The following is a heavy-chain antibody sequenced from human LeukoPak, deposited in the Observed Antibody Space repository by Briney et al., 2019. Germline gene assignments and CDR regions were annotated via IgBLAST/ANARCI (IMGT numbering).Heavy chain of an antibody. CDR3: ATAASWSYAFDI. CDR1: GLTFSSQG. D-gene: IGHD6-13*01. CDR2: ISYDGNHK. Sequence: GGSLRLSCAASGLTFSSQGMHWVRQAPGKGLEWVAVISYDGNHKYYADSVKGRFTISRDNSESTLFLQMNSLRSEDTAVYYCATAASWSYAFDIWGQGTMVTVSS. V-gene: IGHV3-30*03. J-gene: IGHJ3*02.